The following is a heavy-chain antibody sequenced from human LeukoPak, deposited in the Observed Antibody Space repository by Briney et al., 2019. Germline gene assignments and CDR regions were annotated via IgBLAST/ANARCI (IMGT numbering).Heavy chain of an antibody. CDR1: GGSISSYY. J-gene: IGHJ3*02. Sequence: SETLSLTRTVSGGSISSYYWSWIRQPPGKGLEWIGYIYYSGSTNHNPSLKSRVTISVDTSKSQFSLKLSSVTAADTAVYYCARRANSGFDALDIWGQGTMVTVSS. CDR2: IYYSGST. CDR3: ARRANSGFDALDI. V-gene: IGHV4-59*01. D-gene: IGHD3-22*01.